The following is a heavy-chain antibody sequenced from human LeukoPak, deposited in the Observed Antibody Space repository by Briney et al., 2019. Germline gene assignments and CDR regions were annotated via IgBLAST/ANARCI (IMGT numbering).Heavy chain of an antibody. CDR2: INWNGGST. J-gene: IGHJ4*02. V-gene: IGHV3-20*04. CDR3: ARDRRAARPEFDY. D-gene: IGHD6-6*01. Sequence: AGGSLRLSCAASGFIFDDYGMSWVRQAPGKGLEWVSGINWNGGSTGYADSVKGRFTISRDNAKNSLYLQMNSLRAEDTALYYCARDRRAARPEFDYWGQGTLVTVSS. CDR1: GFIFDDYG.